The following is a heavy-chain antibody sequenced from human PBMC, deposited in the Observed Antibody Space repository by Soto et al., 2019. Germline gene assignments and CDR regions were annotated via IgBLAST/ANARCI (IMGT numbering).Heavy chain of an antibody. J-gene: IGHJ6*02. CDR3: ASADPRRSYYGSGSYYKGRSYYYYGRDV. Sequence: SETLSLTCTVSGSSISSSSYYWGRIRQPPGKGLEWIGSIYYSGSTNYNPSLKSRVTISVDTSKNQFSLKLSSVTAGDTAVYYCASADPRRSYYGSGSYYKGRSYYYYGRDVWGQGTTVTVSS. D-gene: IGHD3-10*01. V-gene: IGHV4-39*07. CDR1: GSSISSSSYY. CDR2: IYYSGST.